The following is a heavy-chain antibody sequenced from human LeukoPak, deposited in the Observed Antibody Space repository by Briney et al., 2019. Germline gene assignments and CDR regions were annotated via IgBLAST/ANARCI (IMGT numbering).Heavy chain of an antibody. Sequence: GGSLRLSCAASGFTFSNAWMSWVRQAPGKGLEWVGRIKSKTDGGTTDYAAPVKGKFTISRDDSKNTLYLQMNSLKSEDTAVYYCTTYGSGRKFDYWGQGILVTVSS. D-gene: IGHD3-10*01. V-gene: IGHV3-15*01. CDR1: GFTFSNAW. J-gene: IGHJ4*02. CDR2: IKSKTDGGTT. CDR3: TTYGSGRKFDY.